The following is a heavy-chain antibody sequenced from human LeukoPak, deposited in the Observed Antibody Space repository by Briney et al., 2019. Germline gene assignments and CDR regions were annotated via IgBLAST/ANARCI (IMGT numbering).Heavy chain of an antibody. CDR3: ARDESSGYYNFDY. J-gene: IGHJ4*02. CDR1: GFTFSRHD. CDR2: ISSSGSTK. V-gene: IGHV3-48*03. D-gene: IGHD3-22*01. Sequence: PGRSLRLSCVASGFTFSRHDMNWVRQAPGKGLEWVSYISSSGSTKYYADSVKGRFTISRDNAKNSLYLQMNSLRAEDTAVYYCARDESSGYYNFDYWGQGTLVTVSS.